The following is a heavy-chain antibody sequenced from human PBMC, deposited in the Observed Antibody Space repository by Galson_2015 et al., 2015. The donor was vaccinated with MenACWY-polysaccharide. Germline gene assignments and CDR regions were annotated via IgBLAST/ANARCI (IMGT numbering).Heavy chain of an antibody. Sequence: SETLSLTCTVSGGSISSSNYYWGWIRQPPGKGLEWIANIYYSGSTYYNPSLKSRVTISLDPSSNQFSLKLNSVIAADTAVYYCARDGSGRPLTLWGQGTLVTVSS. CDR1: GGSISSSNYY. V-gene: IGHV4-39*07. CDR3: ARDGSGRPLTL. D-gene: IGHD1-1*01. CDR2: IYYSGST. J-gene: IGHJ4*02.